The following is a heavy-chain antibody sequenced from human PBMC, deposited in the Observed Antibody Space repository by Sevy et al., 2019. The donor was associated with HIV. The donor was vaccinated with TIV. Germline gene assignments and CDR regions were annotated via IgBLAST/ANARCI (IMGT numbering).Heavy chain of an antibody. D-gene: IGHD1-1*01. CDR2: MTSDTRTI. V-gene: IGHV3-48*02. J-gene: IGHJ4*02. CDR1: GFKFSVYS. Sequence: GGSLRLSCAASGFKFSVYSMYWVRQAPGKGLEWISYMTSDTRTIKYAESVKGRFTIYRDNARNSVYLQMNSLRDEDTAVYYCARSVEGHFDYWGQGTLVTVSS. CDR3: ARSVEGHFDY.